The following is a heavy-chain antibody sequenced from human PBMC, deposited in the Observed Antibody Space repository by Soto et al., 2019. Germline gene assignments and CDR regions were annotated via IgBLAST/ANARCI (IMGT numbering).Heavy chain of an antibody. V-gene: IGHV1-3*01. CDR2: INAGNGNT. D-gene: IGHD2-15*01. Sequence: QVQLVQSGSELKKPGASVKVSCKASGYTFTGYAMHWVRQAPGQRLEWMGWINAGNGNTKYSQKFQGRFTITRDTSASTAYXXXXXXRSXDXAVYXXAKGXWSYCRGGSCYYFDYWGQGTVVTVSS. CDR3: AKGXWSYCRGGSCYYFDY. J-gene: IGHJ4*02. CDR1: GYTFTGYA.